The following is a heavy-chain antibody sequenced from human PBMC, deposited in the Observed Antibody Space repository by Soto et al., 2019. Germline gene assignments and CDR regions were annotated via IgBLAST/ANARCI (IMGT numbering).Heavy chain of an antibody. CDR2: IYSGGST. J-gene: IGHJ5*02. Sequence: AGGSLRLSCAASGFTVSSNYMSWVRQAPGKGLEWVSVIYSGGSTYHADSVKGRFTISRDNSKNTLYLQMNSLRAEDTAVYYCARAPLYGDYESWFDPWGQGTLVTVSS. CDR3: ARAPLYGDYESWFDP. CDR1: GFTVSSNY. D-gene: IGHD4-17*01. V-gene: IGHV3-66*01.